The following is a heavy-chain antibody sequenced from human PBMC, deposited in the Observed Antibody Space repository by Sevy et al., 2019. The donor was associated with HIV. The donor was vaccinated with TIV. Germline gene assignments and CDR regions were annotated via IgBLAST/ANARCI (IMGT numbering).Heavy chain of an antibody. Sequence: SETLSLTCAVYGGSFSGYYWSWIRQPPGKGLEWIGEINHSGSTNYNPSLKSRVTISVDTSKNQFSLKLSSVTAADTAVYYCARAFQLLYYFDYWGQGILVTVSS. D-gene: IGHD2-2*02. CDR2: INHSGST. V-gene: IGHV4-34*01. CDR1: GGSFSGYY. CDR3: ARAFQLLYYFDY. J-gene: IGHJ4*02.